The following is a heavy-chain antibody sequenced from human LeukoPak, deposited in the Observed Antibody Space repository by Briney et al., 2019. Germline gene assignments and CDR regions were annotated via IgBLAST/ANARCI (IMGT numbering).Heavy chain of an antibody. J-gene: IGHJ2*01. CDR2: ISYDGSNK. CDR3: AKASIRSWGFFDL. Sequence: PGGSLRLSCAASGFTFSSYGMHWVRQAPGKGLEWVAVISYDGSNKYYADSVKGRFTISRDNSKNTLYVQMDSLRAEDTAVYYCAKASIRSWGFFDLWGRGILVTVSS. V-gene: IGHV3-30*18. D-gene: IGHD3-16*01. CDR1: GFTFSSYG.